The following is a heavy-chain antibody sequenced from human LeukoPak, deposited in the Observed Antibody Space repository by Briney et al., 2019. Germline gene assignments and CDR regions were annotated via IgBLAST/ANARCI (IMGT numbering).Heavy chain of an antibody. D-gene: IGHD2-21*02. CDR3: ARLVVTATHFDS. CDR1: GFTVSSNY. CDR2: IYSGGNT. J-gene: IGHJ4*02. Sequence: GGSLRLSCAASGFTVSSNYMSWVRQAPGKGLEWVSIIYSGGNTYYADSVEGRFTISRDNSKNTLFLHMNSLRAEDTAVYYCARLVVTATHFDSWGQGTLVTVSS. V-gene: IGHV3-66*04.